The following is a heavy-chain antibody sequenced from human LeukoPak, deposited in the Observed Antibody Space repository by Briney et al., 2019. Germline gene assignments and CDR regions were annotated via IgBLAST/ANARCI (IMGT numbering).Heavy chain of an antibody. V-gene: IGHV3-48*04. Sequence: QPGGSLRLSCAASGFTFSSYSMNWVRQAPGKGLEWLSFICVGGSNAMDYPGSVKGRFTISRDDAKSSFYLQMKSLRAEDTVVYFCARDFGPRLYAFDVWGQGRIMTASS. CDR3: ARDFGPRLYAFDV. CDR2: ICVGGSNAM. D-gene: IGHD3-16*01. J-gene: IGHJ3*01. CDR1: GFTFSSYS.